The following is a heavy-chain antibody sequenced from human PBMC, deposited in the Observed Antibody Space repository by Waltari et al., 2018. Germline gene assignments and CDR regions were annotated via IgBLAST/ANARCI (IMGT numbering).Heavy chain of an antibody. CDR2: ISGSGGRT. Sequence: EVQLLESGGGLVQPGGSLRLSCAASGFTFSSHAMSWVRQAPGKGLGGVSAISGSGGRTYYADTVKGRFTISRDNSMNTLYLQMNSLRAEDTAVYYCARDYSSSWPKNFDYWGQGTLVTVSS. CDR1: GFTFSSHA. D-gene: IGHD6-13*01. V-gene: IGHV3-23*01. J-gene: IGHJ4*02. CDR3: ARDYSSSWPKNFDY.